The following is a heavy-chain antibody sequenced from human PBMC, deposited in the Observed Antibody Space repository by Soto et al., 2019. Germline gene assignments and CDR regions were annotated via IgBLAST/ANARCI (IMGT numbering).Heavy chain of an antibody. CDR1: GYTFTSYD. J-gene: IGHJ4*02. CDR2: MNPNSGNT. D-gene: IGHD3-16*02. V-gene: IGHV1-8*01. CDR3: AGGLYDYIWGSYRSPMTEFDY. Sequence: ASVKVSCKASGYTFTSYDINWVRQATGQGLEWMGWMNPNSGNTGYAQKFQGRVTMTRNTSISTAYMELSSLRSEDTAVYYCAGGLYDYIWGSYRSPMTEFDYWGQGTLVTVSS.